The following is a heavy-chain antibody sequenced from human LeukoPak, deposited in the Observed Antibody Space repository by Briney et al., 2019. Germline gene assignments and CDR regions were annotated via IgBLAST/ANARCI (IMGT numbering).Heavy chain of an antibody. CDR3: ASSPTSGWFDP. Sequence: GASVKVSCKASGGTFSSYAISWVRQAPGRGLEWMGTIIPIFGTANYAQKFQGRVTITTDESTSTAYMELSSLRSEDTAVYHCASSPTSGWFDPWGQGTLVTVSS. J-gene: IGHJ5*02. CDR2: IIPIFGTA. CDR1: GGTFSSYA. V-gene: IGHV1-69*05.